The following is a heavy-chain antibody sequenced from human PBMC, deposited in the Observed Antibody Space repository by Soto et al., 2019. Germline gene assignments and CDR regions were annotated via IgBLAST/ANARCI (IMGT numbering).Heavy chain of an antibody. V-gene: IGHV3-23*01. CDR1: GFTFSSYA. CDR2: ISGSGGST. Sequence: PGGSLRLSCAASGFTFSSYAMSWVRQAPGKGLEWVSAISGSGGSTYYADSVKGRFTISRDNSKNTLYLQMNSLRAEDTAVYYCAKALRDGSHYIYFDYWGQGTLVTVSS. CDR3: AKALRDGSHYIYFDY. D-gene: IGHD3-10*01. J-gene: IGHJ4*02.